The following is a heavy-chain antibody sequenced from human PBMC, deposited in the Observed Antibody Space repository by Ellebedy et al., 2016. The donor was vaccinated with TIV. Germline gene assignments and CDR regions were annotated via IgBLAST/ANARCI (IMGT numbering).Heavy chain of an antibody. D-gene: IGHD3-3*01. CDR2: IKYDGSEK. CDR3: ARDKLRNYDFWSGHNWFDP. J-gene: IGHJ5*02. V-gene: IGHV3-7*01. Sequence: PGGSLRLSCGASGFTFSTYWMSWVRQAPGKGLEWLANIKYDGSEKYYVGSVKGRFTISRDNAKNSLYLQMDSLRAEDTAVYYCARDKLRNYDFWSGHNWFDPWGQGTLVTVSS. CDR1: GFTFSTYW.